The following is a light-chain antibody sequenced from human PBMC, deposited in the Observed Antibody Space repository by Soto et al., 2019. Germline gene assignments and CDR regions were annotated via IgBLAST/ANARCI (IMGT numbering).Light chain of an antibody. Sequence: EIVLTQSPGTLSLSPGERATLSCRASQSVSSSYLAWYQQKPGQAPRLLIYGASSRATGIPDRFSGSGSGTDFTLTISRLEPEDFAVYYCQQYGSSHHTFGQGTKV. V-gene: IGKV3-20*01. CDR2: GAS. CDR3: QQYGSSHHT. CDR1: QSVSSSY. J-gene: IGKJ1*01.